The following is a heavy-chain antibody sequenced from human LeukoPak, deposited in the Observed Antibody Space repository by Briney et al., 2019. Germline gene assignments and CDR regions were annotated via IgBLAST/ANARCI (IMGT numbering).Heavy chain of an antibody. CDR3: ARASAARHFDY. CDR1: GGSISSYC. Sequence: PSETLSLTCTVSGGSISSYCWSWIRQPPGKGLEWIGYIYYSGSTNYNPSLKSRVTISVDTSKNQFSLKLSSVTAADTAVYYCARASAARHFDYWGQGTLVTVSS. D-gene: IGHD6-6*01. CDR2: IYYSGST. J-gene: IGHJ4*02. V-gene: IGHV4-59*01.